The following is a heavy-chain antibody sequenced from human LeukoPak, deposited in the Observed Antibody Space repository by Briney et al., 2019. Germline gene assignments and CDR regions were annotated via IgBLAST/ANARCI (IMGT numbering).Heavy chain of an antibody. J-gene: IGHJ5*01. D-gene: IGHD2-21*02. CDR3: ARLPHCGSDCYPNWFDS. V-gene: IGHV5-51*01. CDR2: IYPADSDT. Sequence: GESLKISCEGSGGSFTKFWIGWVRQMPGKGLELMGIIYPADSDTRYSPSFQGQVTISADKSISTAYLQWSSLKTSATAMYYCARLPHCGSDCYPNWFDSWGQGTLVTVSS. CDR1: GGSFTKFW.